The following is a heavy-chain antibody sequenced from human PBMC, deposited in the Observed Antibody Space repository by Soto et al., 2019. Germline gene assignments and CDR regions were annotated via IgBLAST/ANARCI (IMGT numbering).Heavy chain of an antibody. Sequence: QVQLQQWGAGLLKPSETLSLTCAVYGGSLSGYYWSWIRQPPGKALEGIGEINYSGNTNYNPSLKSRVTISIDTSKNQRFLNLSSVTAADTAMYYCARHHVRGRTIAGAAEFWGQGTLVTVSS. J-gene: IGHJ4*02. CDR1: GGSLSGYY. CDR3: ARHHVRGRTIAGAAEF. D-gene: IGHD1-26*01. CDR2: INYSGNT. V-gene: IGHV4-34*01.